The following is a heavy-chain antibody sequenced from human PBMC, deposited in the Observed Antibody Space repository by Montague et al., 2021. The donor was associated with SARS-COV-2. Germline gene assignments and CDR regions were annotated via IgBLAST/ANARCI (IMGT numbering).Heavy chain of an antibody. J-gene: IGHJ4*02. CDR3: ARQDTSGWLTFDY. D-gene: IGHD6-19*01. CDR1: GDSVSNSTVA. CDR2: TYFRSSFYN. V-gene: IGHV6-1*01. Sequence: CAISGDSVSNSTVAWNWLRQSPSRGLEWLGRTYFRSSFYNDYALSVKSRLNIQPDSARNQFSLQLTSVTPEDTAIYYCARQDTSGWLTFDYWGQGILVTVSS.